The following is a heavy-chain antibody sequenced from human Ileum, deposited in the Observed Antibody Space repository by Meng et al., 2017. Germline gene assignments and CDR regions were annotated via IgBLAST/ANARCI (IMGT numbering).Heavy chain of an antibody. J-gene: IGHJ4*02. CDR2: VNHDGGT. D-gene: IGHD3-10*01. V-gene: IGHV4-34*02. Sequence: QVHLKRGGEGLLKPSATLSLPCTVYGASFTGYSWTWIRQSPGKGLEWIGEVNHDGGTNYSPSLKSRVIISIDTSKNQFSLKLTAVTATDAAVYYCEREGSWFGADYWGQGTLVTVSS. CDR3: EREGSWFGADY. CDR1: GASFTGYS.